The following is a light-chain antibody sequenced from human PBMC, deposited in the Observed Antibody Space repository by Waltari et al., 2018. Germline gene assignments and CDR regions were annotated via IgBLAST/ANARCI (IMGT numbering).Light chain of an antibody. Sequence: QSVLTQPPSVSGAPGQRVTIPCTGRRSHIGAGYDLHWYQQRPGTAPKLLIYGNSNRPSGVPDRFSGSKSATSASLAITGLQAEDEADYYCQSYDSSLSGSVFGGGTKLTVL. J-gene: IGLJ2*01. CDR2: GNS. CDR3: QSYDSSLSGSV. V-gene: IGLV1-40*01. CDR1: RSHIGAGYD.